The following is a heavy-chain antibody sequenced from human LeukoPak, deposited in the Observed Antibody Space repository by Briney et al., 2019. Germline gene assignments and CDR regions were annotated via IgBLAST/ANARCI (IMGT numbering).Heavy chain of an antibody. V-gene: IGHV1-18*04. D-gene: IGHD6-19*01. Sequence: EASVKVSCKASGYTFTGYYMHWVRQAPGQGLEWMGWISAYNGNTNYAQKLQGRVTMTTDTSTSTAYMELRSLRSDDTAVYYCARDLRRISSGWYPPDYWGQGTLVTVSS. J-gene: IGHJ4*02. CDR3: ARDLRRISSGWYPPDY. CDR2: ISAYNGNT. CDR1: GYTFTGYY.